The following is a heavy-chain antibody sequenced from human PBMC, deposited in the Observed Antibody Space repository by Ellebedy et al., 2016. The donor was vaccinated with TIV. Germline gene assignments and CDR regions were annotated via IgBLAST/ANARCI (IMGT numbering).Heavy chain of an antibody. Sequence: SETLSLXXTVSGGSISSYYWSWIRQPPGKGLEWIGYIYYSGSTNYNPSLKSRVTISVDTSKNQFSLKLSSVTAADTAVYYCARVYSCYENFDYWGQGTLVTVSS. V-gene: IGHV4-59*01. J-gene: IGHJ4*02. CDR3: ARVYSCYENFDY. D-gene: IGHD5-12*01. CDR1: GGSISSYY. CDR2: IYYSGST.